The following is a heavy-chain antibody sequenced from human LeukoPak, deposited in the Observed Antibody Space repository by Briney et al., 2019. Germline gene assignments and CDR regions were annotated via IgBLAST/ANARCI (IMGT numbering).Heavy chain of an antibody. Sequence: SETLSLTCTVSGVSISSSSYYWGWIRQPPGKGLEWIGSIYYSGRTYHTPSRKSRVTISVDTSKNQVSQKLSSVTAADTAVYYCASTPDYYGSGSYYHYYYDMDVWGKGTTVTISS. J-gene: IGHJ6*03. CDR2: IYYSGRT. CDR3: ASTPDYYGSGSYYHYYYDMDV. CDR1: GVSISSSSYY. V-gene: IGHV4-39*07. D-gene: IGHD3-10*01.